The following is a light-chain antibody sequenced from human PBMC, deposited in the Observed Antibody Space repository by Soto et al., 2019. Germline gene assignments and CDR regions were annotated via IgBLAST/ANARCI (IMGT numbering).Light chain of an antibody. J-gene: IGKJ4*01. V-gene: IGKV3-15*01. CDR1: QSASGH. Sequence: EIVLTQSPATLSVSPGERATLSCRASQSASGHLAWYQKKPGQAPRLLIYDASTRATGIPARFSGSGSGTDFTLTISSLQSEDYAFYYCQQYNHSPTFGGGSKVDIK. CDR2: DAS. CDR3: QQYNHSPT.